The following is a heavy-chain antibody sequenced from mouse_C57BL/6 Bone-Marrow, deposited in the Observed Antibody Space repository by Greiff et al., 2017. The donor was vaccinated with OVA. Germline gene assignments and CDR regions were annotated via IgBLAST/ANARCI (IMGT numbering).Heavy chain of an antibody. CDR2: IDPEDGET. Sequence: VQLQQSGAELVKPGASVKLSCTASGFNIKDYYMHWVKQRTEQGLEWIGRIDPEDGETTYAPKFPGKATITADTSSNPAYLQLSSLTSEATAVYYCARICGNSDDRYFDVWGTGTTVTVSS. D-gene: IGHD1-1*01. V-gene: IGHV14-2*01. CDR1: GFNIKDYY. J-gene: IGHJ1*03. CDR3: ARICGNSDDRYFDV.